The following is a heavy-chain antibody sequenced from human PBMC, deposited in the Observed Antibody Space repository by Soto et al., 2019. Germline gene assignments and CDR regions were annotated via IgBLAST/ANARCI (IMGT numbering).Heavy chain of an antibody. CDR2: IIPIFGTA. J-gene: IGHJ6*02. V-gene: IGHV1-69*13. CDR3: ARDGGHYGLYYYGMDV. Sequence: GASVKVSCKASGGTFSSYAISWVRQAPGQGLEWMGGIIPIFGTANYAQKFQGRVTITADESTSTAYMELSSLRSEDTAVYYCARDGGHYGLYYYGMDVWGQGTTVTVSS. D-gene: IGHD3-16*01. CDR1: GGTFSSYA.